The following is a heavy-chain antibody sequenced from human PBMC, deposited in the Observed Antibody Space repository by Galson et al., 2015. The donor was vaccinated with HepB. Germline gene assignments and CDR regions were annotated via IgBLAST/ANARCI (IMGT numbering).Heavy chain of an antibody. CDR2: ISSSSSYT. J-gene: IGHJ4*02. CDR3: ARYLQNYYFDY. Sequence: SLRLSCAASGFTFSDYYMSWIRQAPGKGLEWVSYISSSSSYTNYADSVKGRFTIYRDNAKNSLYLQMNSLRAGDTAVYYCARYLQNYYFDYWGQGTLVTVSS. CDR1: GFTFSDYY. V-gene: IGHV3-11*03.